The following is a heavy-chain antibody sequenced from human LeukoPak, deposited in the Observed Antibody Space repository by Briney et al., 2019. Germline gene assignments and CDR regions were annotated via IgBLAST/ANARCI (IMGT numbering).Heavy chain of an antibody. Sequence: QPGGSLRLSCEASGFTFQSFDMTWIRQAPGKGLEWVSLITGSGSHTFYAASVRGRFAASRDNSKNTMFLQMNALRDEDTATYYCARRKFFRMGKKKEPNWFDSWGQGTLVTVSS. D-gene: IGHD1-14*01. CDR3: ARRKFFRMGKKKEPNWFDS. V-gene: IGHV3-23*01. CDR2: ITGSGSHT. CDR1: GFTFQSFD. J-gene: IGHJ5*01.